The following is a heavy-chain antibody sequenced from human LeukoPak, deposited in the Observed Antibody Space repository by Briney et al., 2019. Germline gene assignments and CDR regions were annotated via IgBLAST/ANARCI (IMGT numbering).Heavy chain of an antibody. Sequence: PGGSLRLSCAASGFISSDYTMPWIRQTPGKGLEWLSYISDVGGTINYADSVKGRFTISRDNAKKSQFLQMNSLRAGDTAVYYCAIYYDSSGSIDHWGEGALVTVSS. J-gene: IGHJ4*02. V-gene: IGHV3-11*01. CDR1: GFISSDYT. D-gene: IGHD3-22*01. CDR2: ISDVGGTI. CDR3: AIYYDSSGSIDH.